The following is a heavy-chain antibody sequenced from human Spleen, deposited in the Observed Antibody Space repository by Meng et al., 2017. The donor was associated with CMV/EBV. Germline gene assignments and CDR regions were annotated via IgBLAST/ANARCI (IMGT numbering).Heavy chain of an antibody. J-gene: IGHJ4*02. D-gene: IGHD3-16*01. CDR1: GFTFNTFD. V-gene: IGHV3-30*02. CDR2: IRFDGDTE. Sequence: GESLKISCAASGFTFNTFDMHWVRQAPGKGLEWVAFIRFDGDTEYYANSVKGRFTIPRDNSKNTLYVQMNSLRTEDSAVYYCARRSEKILTTIWGIDQWGQGTLVTVSS. CDR3: ARRSEKILTTIWGIDQ.